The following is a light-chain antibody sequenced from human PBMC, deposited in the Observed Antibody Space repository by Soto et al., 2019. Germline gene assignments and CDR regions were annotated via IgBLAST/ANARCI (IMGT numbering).Light chain of an antibody. J-gene: IGLJ3*02. CDR1: TGVVTSGHY. CDR3: LLSYSGAREVV. Sequence: QAVVTQEPSLTVSPGGTVTLTCDSSTGVVTSGHYPYWLQQKPGQAPRTLIYDTSNKLSWTPARFSGSLLGGKAALTLSGAQPEDEAEYYCLLSYSGAREVVFGGGTKLTVL. CDR2: DTS. V-gene: IGLV7-46*01.